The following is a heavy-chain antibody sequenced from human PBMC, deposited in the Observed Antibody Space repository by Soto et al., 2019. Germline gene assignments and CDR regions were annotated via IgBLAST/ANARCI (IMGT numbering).Heavy chain of an antibody. V-gene: IGHV1-69*02. J-gene: IGHJ5*02. CDR1: GGTFSSYT. Sequence: QVQLVQSGAEVKKPGSSVKVSCKASGGTFSSYTISWVRQAPGQGLEWMGRIIPFLGIANYAQKFQGRVTVTEDKSPSTAYMELRSLRSEAPAVYSCARRAPQTWFDPWGQGTPVTGSS. CDR3: ARRAPQTWFDP. CDR2: IIPFLGIA.